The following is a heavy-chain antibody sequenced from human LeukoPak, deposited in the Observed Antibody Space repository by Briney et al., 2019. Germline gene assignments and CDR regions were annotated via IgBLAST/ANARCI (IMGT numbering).Heavy chain of an antibody. CDR3: ARHAALSSSGSWGLWFDY. Sequence: SETLSLTCTVSGGSISSYYWSWIRQPAGKGLEWIGRIYTSGSTNYNPSLKSRVTISVDTSKNQFSLKLSSVTAADTAVYYCARHAALSSSGSWGLWFDYWGQGTLVTVSS. V-gene: IGHV4-4*07. CDR1: GGSISSYY. J-gene: IGHJ4*02. D-gene: IGHD6-6*01. CDR2: IYTSGST.